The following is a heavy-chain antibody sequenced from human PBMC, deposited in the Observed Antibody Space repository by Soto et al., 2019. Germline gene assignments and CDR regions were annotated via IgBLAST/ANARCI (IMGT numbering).Heavy chain of an antibody. CDR3: ARDSYYHSSSGYYVFDY. Sequence: GGSLRLSCAASGFTVSSNYMSWVRQAPGKGLEWVSVIYSGGSTYYADSVKGRFTISRDNSKNTLYLQMNSLRAEDTAVYYCARDSYYHSSSGYYVFDYWGQGTLVTVSS. V-gene: IGHV3-66*01. J-gene: IGHJ4*02. CDR2: IYSGGST. D-gene: IGHD3-22*01. CDR1: GFTVSSNY.